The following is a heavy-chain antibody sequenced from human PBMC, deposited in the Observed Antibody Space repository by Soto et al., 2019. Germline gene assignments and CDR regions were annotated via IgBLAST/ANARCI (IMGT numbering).Heavy chain of an antibody. D-gene: IGHD3-22*01. Sequence: EVQLLQSEGGVVQPGGSLRLSCAASGFTLSNYGMNWVRQAPGKGLEWVSGIIGSYGSTYYADSVKGRFTISRDNTKNTLYLQMPTLRAEDTAVYYCAKDKYYDWGQGTRVTVSS. CDR1: GFTLSNYG. J-gene: IGHJ4*02. V-gene: IGHV3-23*01. CDR2: IIGSYGST. CDR3: AKDKYYD.